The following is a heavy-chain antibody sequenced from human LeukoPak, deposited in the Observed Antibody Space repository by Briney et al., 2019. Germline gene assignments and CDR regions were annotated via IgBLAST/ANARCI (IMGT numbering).Heavy chain of an antibody. CDR1: GGTFSSYA. Sequence: SVKVSCKASGGTFSSYAISWVRQAPGQGLEWMGRIISILGIANYAQKFQGRVTITADKSTSTAYMELSSLRSEDTAVYYCARERDIVVVPAAIPHLSYYYYGMDVWGQGTTVTVSS. J-gene: IGHJ6*02. D-gene: IGHD2-2*02. CDR3: ARERDIVVVPAAIPHLSYYYYGMDV. V-gene: IGHV1-69*04. CDR2: IISILGIA.